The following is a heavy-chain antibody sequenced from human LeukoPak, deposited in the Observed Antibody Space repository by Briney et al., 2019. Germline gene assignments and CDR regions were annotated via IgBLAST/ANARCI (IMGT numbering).Heavy chain of an antibody. J-gene: IGHJ4*02. Sequence: ASVKVSCKASGYTFTGYYMHWVRQAPGQGLEWMGWINPNSGGTNYAQKFQGRVTMARDTSISTACMELSRLRSDDTAVYYCARGIVVVPAAMWYWGQGTLVTVSS. CDR3: ARGIVVVPAAMWY. CDR2: INPNSGGT. D-gene: IGHD2-2*01. V-gene: IGHV1-2*02. CDR1: GYTFTGYY.